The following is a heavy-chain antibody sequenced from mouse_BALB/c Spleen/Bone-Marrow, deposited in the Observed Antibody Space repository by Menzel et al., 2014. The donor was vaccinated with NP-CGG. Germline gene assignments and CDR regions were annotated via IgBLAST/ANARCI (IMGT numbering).Heavy chain of an antibody. CDR3: ARVGDDRHFDV. J-gene: IGHJ1*01. CDR1: GYSFTGYN. CDR2: IDPYYGGT. Sequence: LEESGPELVKPGASMKISCKASGYSFTGYNMNWGKQSNGKSLEWIGNIDPYYGGTDYKQKFKGKATLTVAKSTSPAYMQLKSLTSEDSAVYYCARVGDDRHFDVWGAGTTVTVSS. V-gene: IGHV1-39*01. D-gene: IGHD3-1*01.